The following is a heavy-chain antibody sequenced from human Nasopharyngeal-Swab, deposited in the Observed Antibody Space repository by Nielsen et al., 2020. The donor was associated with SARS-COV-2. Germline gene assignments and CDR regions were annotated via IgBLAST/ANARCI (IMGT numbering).Heavy chain of an antibody. CDR1: GFTVSSNY. CDR3: ARETSDTGMYYFDS. J-gene: IGHJ4*02. CDR2: IYSGGST. V-gene: IGHV3-66*01. Sequence: GESLKISCAASGFTVSSNYMSWVRQAPGKGLEWVSVIYSGGSTYYADSVKGRFTISRDNAKSTLYLQMNSLRAEDTAVYYCARETSDTGMYYFDSWGQGTLVAVSS. D-gene: IGHD1-1*01.